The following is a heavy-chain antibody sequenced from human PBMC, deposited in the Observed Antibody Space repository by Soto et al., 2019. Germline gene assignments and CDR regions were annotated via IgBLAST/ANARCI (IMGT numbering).Heavy chain of an antibody. D-gene: IGHD2-21*02. J-gene: IGHJ6*02. CDR3: IQSRCGGDCLQSYASYYYYGMDV. CDR1: AFSLSTGGVG. CDR2: LYLDDDK. V-gene: IGHV2-5*02. Sequence: QITLKESGPTLVKPTQTLTLTCTFSAFSLSTGGVGVGWIRQPPGKALEWLALLYLDDDKRYSPSLRSRLTITKDTSKNQVVLTMTNMDPVDTATYYCIQSRCGGDCLQSYASYYYYGMDVWGQGTTVTVSS.